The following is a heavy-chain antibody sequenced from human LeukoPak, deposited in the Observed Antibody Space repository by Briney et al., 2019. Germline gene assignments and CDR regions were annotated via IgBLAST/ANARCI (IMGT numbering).Heavy chain of an antibody. J-gene: IGHJ5*02. Sequence: SETLSLTCAVYGGSFSGYYWSWIRQPPGKWLEWIGEINHSGSTNYNPSLKSRVTISVDTSKNQFSLKLSSVTAADTAVYFCARGDYSSSWYANWFDPWGQGTLVTVSS. CDR2: INHSGST. CDR3: ARGDYSSSWYANWFDP. CDR1: GGSFSGYY. V-gene: IGHV4-34*01. D-gene: IGHD6-13*01.